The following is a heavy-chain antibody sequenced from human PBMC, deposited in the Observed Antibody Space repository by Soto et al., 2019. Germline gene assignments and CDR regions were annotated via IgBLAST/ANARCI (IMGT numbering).Heavy chain of an antibody. CDR2: ISSSGGTT. CDR1: GFTFSSYA. V-gene: IGHV3-23*01. D-gene: IGHD3-3*01. J-gene: IGHJ4*02. Sequence: EVQLLESGGGLVQPGGSLRLSCAASGFTFSSYALSWVRQAPGKGLEWVSSISSSGGTTYYADSVKGRFTISRDNSKTTLYLQMNSLRAEDTAIYYCAKDRVGGIPIFGVVIVPSDYWGQGTLVTVSS. CDR3: AKDRVGGIPIFGVVIVPSDY.